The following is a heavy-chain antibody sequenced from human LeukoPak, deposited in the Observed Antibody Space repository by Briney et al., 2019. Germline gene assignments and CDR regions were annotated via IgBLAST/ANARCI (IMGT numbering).Heavy chain of an antibody. J-gene: IGHJ4*02. Sequence: SETLSLTCTVSSGSISSGTYYWTWIRQPAGKGLEWIGRIYTTGSTNYNPSLKSRVTMSTDTSKNQFSLKLSSVTAADTAVYYCARVTTGGYYNCWGQGTLVTVSS. CDR3: ARVTTGGYYNC. V-gene: IGHV4-61*02. CDR1: SGSISSGTYY. D-gene: IGHD3-22*01. CDR2: IYTTGST.